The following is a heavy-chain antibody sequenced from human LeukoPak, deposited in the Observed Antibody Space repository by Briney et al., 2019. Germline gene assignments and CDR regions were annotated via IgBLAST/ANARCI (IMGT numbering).Heavy chain of an antibody. CDR3: ARGGYCSGGSCLVMHFDY. CDR2: INPNSGGT. J-gene: IGHJ4*02. V-gene: IGHV1-2*02. D-gene: IGHD2-15*01. Sequence: ASVKVSCKASGYTFTGYYMHRVRQAPGQGLEWMGWINPNSGGTNYAQKFQGRVTMTRDTSISTAYMELSRLRSDDTAVYYCARGGYCSGGSCLVMHFDYWGQGTLVTVSS. CDR1: GYTFTGYY.